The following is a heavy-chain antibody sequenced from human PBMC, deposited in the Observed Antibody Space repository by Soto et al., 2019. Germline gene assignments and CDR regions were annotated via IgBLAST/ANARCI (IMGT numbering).Heavy chain of an antibody. CDR2: TYYRSKWYN. CDR3: ARDLDSRLVTAAITYYGMDV. D-gene: IGHD2-2*02. CDR1: GDSVSSNSAA. J-gene: IGHJ6*02. V-gene: IGHV6-1*01. Sequence: PSQTLSLTCVISGDSVSSNSAAWNWIRQSPSRGLEWLGRTYYRSKWYNDYAVSVKSRITINPDTSKNQFSLQLNSVTPEDTAVYYCARDLDSRLVTAAITYYGMDVWGQGTTVTVSS.